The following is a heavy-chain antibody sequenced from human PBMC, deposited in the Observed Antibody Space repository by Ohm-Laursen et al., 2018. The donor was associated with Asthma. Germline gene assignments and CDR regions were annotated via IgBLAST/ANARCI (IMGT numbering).Heavy chain of an antibody. V-gene: IGHV3-23*01. J-gene: IGHJ4*02. CDR2: ISGSGGST. CDR1: GFTFSSYA. D-gene: IGHD6-19*01. Sequence: SLRLSCAASGFTFSSYAMSWVRQAPGKGLERVSAISGSGGSTYYADSVKGRFAIPRDNSKNTLYLQMNSLRAEDTAVYYCAKGITVEYSSGWYGYWGQGTLVTVSS. CDR3: AKGITVEYSSGWYGY.